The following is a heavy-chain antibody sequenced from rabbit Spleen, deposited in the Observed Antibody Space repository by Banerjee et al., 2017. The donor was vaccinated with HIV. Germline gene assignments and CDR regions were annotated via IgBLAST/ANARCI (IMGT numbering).Heavy chain of an antibody. CDR3: ASGYGGVGRAYKL. J-gene: IGHJ4*01. V-gene: IGHV1S45*01. Sequence: QDQLEESGGGLVQPEGSLTLTCKASGFSFSDRDVMCWVRQAPGKGLEWISCIAGSSSGFTYSATWAKGRFTCSKTSSTTVTLQMTSLTAADTATYFCASGYGGVGRAYKLWGPGTLVTVS. CDR1: GFSFSDRDV. CDR2: IAGSSSGFT. D-gene: IGHD4-2*01.